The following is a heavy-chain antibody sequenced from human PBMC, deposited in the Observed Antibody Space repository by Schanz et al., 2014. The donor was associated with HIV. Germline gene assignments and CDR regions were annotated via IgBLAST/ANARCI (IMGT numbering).Heavy chain of an antibody. V-gene: IGHV3-48*01. J-gene: IGHJ6*02. CDR1: GFTFSSYS. CDR3: AKGGRDILSYYGMDV. CDR2: ISSSSSTI. D-gene: IGHD2-15*01. Sequence: EVQLVESGGGLVQPGGSLRLSCAASGFTFSSYSMNWVRQAPGKGLEWVSYISSSSSTIYYADSVKGRFTISRDNSKNTLYLQMNSLRAEDTAVYYCAKGGRDILSYYGMDVWGQGTTVTASS.